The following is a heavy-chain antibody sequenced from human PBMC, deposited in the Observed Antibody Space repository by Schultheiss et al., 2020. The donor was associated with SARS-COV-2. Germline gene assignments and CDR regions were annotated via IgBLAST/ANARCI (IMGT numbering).Heavy chain of an antibody. D-gene: IGHD1-7*01. CDR1: GYTLSTYG. Sequence: ASVKVSCKASGYTLSTYGITWVRQAPGQGLEWMGWINPNSGGTNYAQKFQGRVTMTRDTSISTAYMELSSLRSEDTAVYYCARGYNWNYSYFDYWGQGTLVTVSS. V-gene: IGHV1-2*02. CDR3: ARGYNWNYSYFDY. CDR2: INPNSGGT. J-gene: IGHJ4*02.